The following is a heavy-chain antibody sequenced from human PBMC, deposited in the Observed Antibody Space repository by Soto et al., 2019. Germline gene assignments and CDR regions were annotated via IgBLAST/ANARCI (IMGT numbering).Heavy chain of an antibody. V-gene: IGHV4-34*01. CDR2: INHSGST. CDR3: ARGRGSRLEY. D-gene: IGHD6-13*01. CDR1: GGSFSGYY. J-gene: IGHJ4*02. Sequence: PSETLSLTCAVYGGSFSGYYWSGIRQPPGKGLEWIGEINHSGSTNYNLSVKSRVIISVDTSKNQFSLKLSAVTAADTAVYYCARGRGSRLEYWGQGIVVPVSS.